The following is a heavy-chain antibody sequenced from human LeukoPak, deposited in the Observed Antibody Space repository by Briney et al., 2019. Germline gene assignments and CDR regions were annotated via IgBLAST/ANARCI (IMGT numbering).Heavy chain of an antibody. D-gene: IGHD6-25*01. Sequence: PSETLSLTCTVSGHSITNTFYWGWIRQSPGKGLEWIGSIHHSGNRFETGSTHYNPSHRSRVTVSADTSKNQFSLTLTSVTAADTAVYFCARNASSGFFNDWGQGTLVTVSS. CDR2: IHHSGNRFETGST. CDR3: ARNASSGFFND. V-gene: IGHV4-28*01. J-gene: IGHJ4*02. CDR1: GHSITNTFY.